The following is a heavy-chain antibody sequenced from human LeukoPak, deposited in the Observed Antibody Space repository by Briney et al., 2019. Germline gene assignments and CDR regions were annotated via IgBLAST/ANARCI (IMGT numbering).Heavy chain of an antibody. CDR2: ISYDGSNK. J-gene: IGHJ4*02. CDR1: GFTFSSYG. V-gene: IGHV3-30*18. Sequence: KTGGSLRLSCAASGFTFSSYGMHWVRQAPGKGLEWVAVISYDGSNKYYADSVKGRSTISRDDSKNTLYLQMNSLRAEDTAVYYCAKDRGAYWGQGTLVTVSS. CDR3: AKDRGAY.